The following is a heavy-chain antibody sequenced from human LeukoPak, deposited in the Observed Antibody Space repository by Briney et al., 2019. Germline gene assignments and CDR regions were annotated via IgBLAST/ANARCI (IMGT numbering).Heavy chain of an antibody. Sequence: GASVKVSCKASGGTFSSYAISWVRQAPGQGLEWMGRIIPILGIANYAQKFQGRVTITADKSTSTAYMELSSLRSEDTAVYYCARDPTGYSSGWNPYWGQGTLVTVSS. V-gene: IGHV1-69*04. J-gene: IGHJ4*02. CDR2: IIPILGIA. CDR3: ARDPTGYSSGWNPY. CDR1: GGTFSSYA. D-gene: IGHD6-19*01.